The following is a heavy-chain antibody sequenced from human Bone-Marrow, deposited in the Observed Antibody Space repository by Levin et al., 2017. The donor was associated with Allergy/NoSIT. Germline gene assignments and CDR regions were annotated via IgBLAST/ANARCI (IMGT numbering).Heavy chain of an antibody. J-gene: IGHJ3*01. CDR2: IYYTGSS. D-gene: IGHD3-3*01. CDR3: VRGDFWSGYYNAFDV. Sequence: SQTLSLTCTVSGGSVSSSTYYWNWIRQPPGKGLEWLAYIYYTGSSSYNPSLKSRVTMSVDTSKNQFSLKLKSVTAADTAVYYCVRGDFWSGYYNAFDVWGQGTTVTVSS. CDR1: GGSVSSSTYY. V-gene: IGHV4-61*01.